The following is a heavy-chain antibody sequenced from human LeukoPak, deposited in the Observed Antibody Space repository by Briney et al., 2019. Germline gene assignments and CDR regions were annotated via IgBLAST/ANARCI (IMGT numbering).Heavy chain of an antibody. D-gene: IGHD5-18*01. J-gene: IGHJ4*02. V-gene: IGHV3-21*01. CDR3: ARSGYTYGFDY. CDR2: IGSGGRHI. CDR1: GFTFSTYT. Sequence: GGSLRPSCAASGFTFSTYTMNWVRQAPGKGLEWVASIGSGGRHIHYADSVKGRFTISRDNAKNSLYLQMNSLRAEDTAVYYCARSGYTYGFDYWGQGALVTVSS.